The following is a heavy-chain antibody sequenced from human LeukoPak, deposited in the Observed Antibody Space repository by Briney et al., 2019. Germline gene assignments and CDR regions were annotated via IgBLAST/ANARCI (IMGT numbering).Heavy chain of an antibody. CDR1: GGTFSSYA. Sequence: ASVTVSCMASGGTFSSYAISWVRQAPGQGLEWMGGIIPIFGTANYAQKFQGRVTITADESTSTAYMELSSLRSEDTAVYYCARYGSRDGDYYYYGMDVWGKGTTVTVSS. CDR2: IIPIFGTA. CDR3: ARYGSRDGDYYYYGMDV. D-gene: IGHD5-24*01. V-gene: IGHV1-69*01. J-gene: IGHJ6*04.